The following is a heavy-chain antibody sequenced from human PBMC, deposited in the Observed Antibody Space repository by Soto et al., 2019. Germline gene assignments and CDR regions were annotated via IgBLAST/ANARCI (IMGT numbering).Heavy chain of an antibody. CDR1: GFNVSVNY. CDR2: INGGGST. V-gene: IGHV3-53*01. J-gene: IGHJ6*02. CDR3: VRENYYYGMDV. Sequence: EVQLVESGGGLIQRGGSLRLSCAASGFNVSVNYMNWVRQAPGKGLEWVSVINGGGSTNYADSVKGRFTISRDTSKNTLYLQMNSLRAEDTAVYYCVRENYYYGMDVWGQGTTVIVSS.